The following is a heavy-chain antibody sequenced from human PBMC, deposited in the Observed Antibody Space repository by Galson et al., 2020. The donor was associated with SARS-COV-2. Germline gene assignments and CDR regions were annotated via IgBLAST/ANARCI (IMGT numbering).Heavy chain of an antibody. V-gene: IGHV4-61*02. CDR1: GGSISSGSYY. CDR3: ARESRGELFFDD. Sequence: SETLSLTCTVSGGSISSGSYYWSWIRQPAGKGLEWIGRIYTSGGTNYNPSLKSRVTISVDTSKNQFSLKLSSVTAAGTAVYYCARESRGELFFDDWGQGTLVTVSS. D-gene: IGHD1-26*01. J-gene: IGHJ4*02. CDR2: IYTSGGT.